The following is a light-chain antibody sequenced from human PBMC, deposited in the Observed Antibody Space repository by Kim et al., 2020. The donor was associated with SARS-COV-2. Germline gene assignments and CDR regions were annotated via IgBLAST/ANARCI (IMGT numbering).Light chain of an antibody. CDR2: YAS. V-gene: IGKV3-11*01. CDR3: QQRSNWPYT. CDR1: QSVSSY. Sequence: EIVLTQSPATLSLSPGERATLSCRASQSVSSYLAWYQQKPGQAPRLLIYYASNRVTGIPARFSGSGSGTDFTLTISSLEPEDFAVYYCQQRSNWPYTFGQGTKLEI. J-gene: IGKJ2*01.